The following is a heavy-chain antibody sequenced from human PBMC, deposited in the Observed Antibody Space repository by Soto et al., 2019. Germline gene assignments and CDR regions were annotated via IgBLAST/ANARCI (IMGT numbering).Heavy chain of an antibody. CDR3: ARARWLHYYYGMDV. CDR1: GFTFSSYA. J-gene: IGHJ6*02. V-gene: IGHV3-30-3*01. Sequence: PGGSLRLSCAASGFTFSSYAMHWVRQAPGKGLEWEAVISYDGSNKYYADSVKGRFTISRDNSKNTLYLQMNSLRAEDTAVYYCARARWLHYYYGMDVWGQGTTVTVSS. CDR2: ISYDGSNK. D-gene: IGHD3-10*01.